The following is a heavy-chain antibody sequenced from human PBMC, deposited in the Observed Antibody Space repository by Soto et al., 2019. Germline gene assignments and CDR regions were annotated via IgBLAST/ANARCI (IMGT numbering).Heavy chain of an antibody. Sequence: GESLKISCKVSGYRFTTYWIAWVRQMPGKGLEWMGIIHPGDSDTRYSPSFQGQVTISADKSVGTAFLQMNSLRAEDTAVYYCAKDSEYYYGSGSYYNPRDYYYGMDVWGQGTTVTVYS. CDR3: AKDSEYYYGSGSYYNPRDYYYGMDV. CDR2: IHPGDSDT. J-gene: IGHJ6*02. V-gene: IGHV5-51*01. D-gene: IGHD3-10*01. CDR1: GYRFTTYW.